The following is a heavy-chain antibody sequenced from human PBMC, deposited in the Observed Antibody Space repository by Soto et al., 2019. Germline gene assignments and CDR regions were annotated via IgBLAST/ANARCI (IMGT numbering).Heavy chain of an antibody. J-gene: IGHJ4*02. CDR2: IYYSGST. CDR3: AIRPSNGDYLPPYYFDY. V-gene: IGHV4-39*01. D-gene: IGHD4-17*01. Sequence: PSETLSLTCTVSGGSISSSSYYWGWIRQPPGKGLEWIGSIYYSGSTYYNPSLKSRVTISVDTSKNQFSLKLSSVTAADTAVYYCAIRPSNGDYLPPYYFDYWGQGTLVTVSS. CDR1: GGSISSSSYY.